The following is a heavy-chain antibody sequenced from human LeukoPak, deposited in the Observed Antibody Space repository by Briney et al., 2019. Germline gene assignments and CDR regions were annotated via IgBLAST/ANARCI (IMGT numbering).Heavy chain of an antibody. V-gene: IGHV1-24*01. Sequence: GASVKVSCKVSGYTLTELSMHWVRQAPGKGLEWMGGFDPEDGETIYAQKFQGRVTMTEDTSTDTAYMELSSLRSEDTAVYYCATEGGRYSYGYGTFDPWGQGTLVTVSS. D-gene: IGHD5-18*01. CDR1: GYTLTELS. J-gene: IGHJ5*02. CDR2: FDPEDGET. CDR3: ATEGGRYSYGYGTFDP.